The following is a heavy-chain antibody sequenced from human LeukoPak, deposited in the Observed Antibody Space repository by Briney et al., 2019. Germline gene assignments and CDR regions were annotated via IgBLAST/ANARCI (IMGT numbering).Heavy chain of an antibody. V-gene: IGHV3-23*01. J-gene: IGHJ4*02. CDR1: GITFSNYA. D-gene: IGHD3-22*01. CDR3: ARGYYDSSGLIDY. Sequence: GGSLRLSCVASGITFSNYAVSWVRQAPEKGLDWVSVISGSAHKIRYADSVKGRFTISRDNSKNTLYLQMNSLRAEDTAVYYCARGYYDSSGLIDYWGQGTLVTVSS. CDR2: ISGSAHKI.